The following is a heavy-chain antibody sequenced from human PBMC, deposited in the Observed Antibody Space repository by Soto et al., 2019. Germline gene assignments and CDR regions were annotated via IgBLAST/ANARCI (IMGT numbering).Heavy chain of an antibody. Sequence: EVQLVESGGGLVQPWGSLRLSCAASGFPFSSYSMNWVRQAPGKGLEWVSSISGSSTYINYADSVRGRFTISRDNAKNSLYLQLNSLRDEDTAVYYCARDPSDLWQPDQYFQHWGRGTLVTVSS. CDR1: GFPFSSYS. CDR2: ISGSSTYI. CDR3: ARDPSDLWQPDQYFQH. J-gene: IGHJ1*01. D-gene: IGHD6-13*01. V-gene: IGHV3-21*01.